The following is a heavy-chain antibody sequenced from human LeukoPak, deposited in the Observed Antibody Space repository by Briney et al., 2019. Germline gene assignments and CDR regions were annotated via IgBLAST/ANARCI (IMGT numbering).Heavy chain of an antibody. D-gene: IGHD3-10*01. Sequence: PGGSLRLSCAASGFTFSSYWMSWVRQPPGKGLEWIGSIYYSGSTYYNASLKSRVTISVDTSKNQFSLKLSSVTAADTAVYYCARHPPSYYLLDYWGQGTLVTVSS. V-gene: IGHV4-39*01. J-gene: IGHJ4*02. CDR3: ARHPPSYYLLDY. CDR1: GFTFSSYW. CDR2: IYYSGST.